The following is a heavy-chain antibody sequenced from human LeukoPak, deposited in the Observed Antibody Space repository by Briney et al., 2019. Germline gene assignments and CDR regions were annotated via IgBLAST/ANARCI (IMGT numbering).Heavy chain of an antibody. Sequence: GGSLRLSCVASGFTFSSYWMSWVRQAPGKGLEWVAIINQEGSEKYYVDSVRGRFTISRDNAKNSLYLQINSLRAEDTAVYYCARDPEAGTTDYWGQGTLVTVSS. D-gene: IGHD1-1*01. J-gene: IGHJ4*02. CDR3: ARDPEAGTTDY. V-gene: IGHV3-7*03. CDR2: INQEGSEK. CDR1: GFTFSSYW.